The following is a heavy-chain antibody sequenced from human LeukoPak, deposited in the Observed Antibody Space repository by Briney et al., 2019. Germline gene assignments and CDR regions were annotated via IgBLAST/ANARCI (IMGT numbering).Heavy chain of an antibody. D-gene: IGHD1-1*01. CDR2: ISAYNGNT. V-gene: IGHV1-18*04. Sequence: ASVKVSCKASGYTFTIYGISWVRQAPGQALEWMGWISAYNGNTNYAQKLQGRVTMTTDTSTSTAYMELRSLRYDDTAVYYCARVPQRNVEYHFDYWGQGTLVTVSS. CDR3: ARVPQRNVEYHFDY. CDR1: GYTFTIYG. J-gene: IGHJ4*02.